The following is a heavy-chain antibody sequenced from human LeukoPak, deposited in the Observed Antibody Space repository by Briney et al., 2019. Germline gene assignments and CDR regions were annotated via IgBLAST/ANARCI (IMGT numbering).Heavy chain of an antibody. Sequence: GASVKVSCRASGYTFSEYYLHWVRQAPGQGPEWMGWIVPITGTTNYAPRFQGRVTLTRDTSTSTAYLELSSLRSDDTAVFYCARATRYDSSDARSHYFDLWGRGTLVTVSS. CDR1: GYTFSEYY. J-gene: IGHJ2*01. V-gene: IGHV1-2*02. D-gene: IGHD3-22*01. CDR3: ARATRYDSSDARSHYFDL. CDR2: IVPITGTT.